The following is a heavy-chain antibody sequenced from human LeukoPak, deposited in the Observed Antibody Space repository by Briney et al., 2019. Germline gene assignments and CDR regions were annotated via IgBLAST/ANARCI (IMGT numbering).Heavy chain of an antibody. CDR1: GFTFSSYS. Sequence: GGSLRLSCAASGFTFSSYSMNWVRQAPGKGLEWVSSISSSSSYIYYADSVKGRFTISRDNAKNSLYLQMNSLRAEDTAVYYCARTYCGGDCYSFPIDYWGQGTLVTVSA. CDR2: ISSSSSYI. J-gene: IGHJ4*02. V-gene: IGHV3-21*04. D-gene: IGHD2-21*02. CDR3: ARTYCGGDCYSFPIDY.